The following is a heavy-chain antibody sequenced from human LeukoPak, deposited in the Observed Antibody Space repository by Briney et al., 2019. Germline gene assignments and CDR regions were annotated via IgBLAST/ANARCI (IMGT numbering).Heavy chain of an antibody. D-gene: IGHD6-6*01. V-gene: IGHV4-61*02. J-gene: IGHJ6*03. Sequence: SESLSITCAEPGGSISSGSYYWSCIRHPAGKRLECIGRIYTSGSTNYNPSLKSRVTISVDTSKNQFSLKLSSVTAADTAVYYCARVGSSSGYYYYYYMDVWGKGTTVTVSS. CDR3: ARVGSSSGYYYYYYMDV. CDR2: IYTSGST. CDR1: GGSISSGSYY.